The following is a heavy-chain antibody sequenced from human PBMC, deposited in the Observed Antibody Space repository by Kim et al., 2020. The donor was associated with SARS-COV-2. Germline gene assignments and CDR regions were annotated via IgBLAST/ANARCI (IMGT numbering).Heavy chain of an antibody. CDR2: IYPGDSDT. Sequence: GESLKISCKGSGYSFTSYWIGWVRQMPGKGLEWMGIIYPGDSDTRYSPSFQGQVTISADKSISTAYLQWSSLKASDTAMYYCARHDHLHGTLYSYGWGAFDIWGQGTMVTVSS. D-gene: IGHD5-18*01. CDR1: GYSFTSYW. V-gene: IGHV5-51*01. J-gene: IGHJ3*02. CDR3: ARHDHLHGTLYSYGWGAFDI.